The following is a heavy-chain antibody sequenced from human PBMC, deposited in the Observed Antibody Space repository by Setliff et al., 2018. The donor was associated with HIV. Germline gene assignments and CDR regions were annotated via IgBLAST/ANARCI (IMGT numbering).Heavy chain of an antibody. Sequence: PGGSLRLSCAASELTFSNYAMTWVRQAPGKGLEWVSSLSGSGGSTYYADSVKGRFTISRDNSKNTLSLQMNSLRAEDTAVYHCARADVLLCDYWGRGTLVTVSS. CDR1: ELTFSNYA. CDR2: LSGSGGST. D-gene: IGHD3-16*01. CDR3: ARADVLLCDY. V-gene: IGHV3-23*01. J-gene: IGHJ4*02.